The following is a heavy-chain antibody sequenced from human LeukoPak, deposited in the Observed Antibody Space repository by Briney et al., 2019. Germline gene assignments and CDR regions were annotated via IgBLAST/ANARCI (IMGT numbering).Heavy chain of an antibody. CDR1: GYTFTGYY. CDR2: INPNSGGA. J-gene: IGHJ4*02. V-gene: IGHV1-2*02. CDR3: ATLVIAVAGGFGDY. D-gene: IGHD6-19*01. Sequence: ASVKVSCKASGYTFTGYYMHWVRQAPGQGLEWMGWINPNSGGANYAQKFQGRVTMTRDTSISTGYMELSRLRSDDTAVYYCATLVIAVAGGFGDYWGQGTLVTVSS.